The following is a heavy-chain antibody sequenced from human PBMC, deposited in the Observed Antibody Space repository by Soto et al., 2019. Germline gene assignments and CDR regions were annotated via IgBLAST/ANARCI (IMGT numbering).Heavy chain of an antibody. V-gene: IGHV3-23*01. CDR3: AKEPEVSGRGLVY. J-gene: IGHJ4*02. CDR1: EFTFRTFA. CDR2: IDNGGGGT. Sequence: GGSLRLSCAASEFTFRTFAMAWVRQAPGKGLEWVSTIDNGGGGTFYADSVKGRFSVSRDISKNALYLEMKNLRAEDTAIYYCAKEPEVSGRGLVYWGQGIMVTVSS. D-gene: IGHD2-8*01.